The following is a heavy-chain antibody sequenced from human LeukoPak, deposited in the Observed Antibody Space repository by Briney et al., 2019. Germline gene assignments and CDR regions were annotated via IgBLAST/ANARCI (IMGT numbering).Heavy chain of an antibody. CDR3: ARDLGQYYDTSDNWFDP. Sequence: PSETLSLTCAVYGGSFSGYYWTWIRQPPGKGLEWIGEINHSGSTNCNPSLKSRVTILLDTSKNQFSLNLSSVTAADTAVYYCARDLGQYYDTSDNWFDPWGQGTLVTVSS. V-gene: IGHV4-34*01. J-gene: IGHJ5*02. CDR1: GGSFSGYY. CDR2: INHSGST. D-gene: IGHD3-22*01.